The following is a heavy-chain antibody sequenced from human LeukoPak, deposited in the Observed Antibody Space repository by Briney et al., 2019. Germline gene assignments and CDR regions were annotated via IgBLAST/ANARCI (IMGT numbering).Heavy chain of an antibody. CDR2: ISYEGSIK. J-gene: IGHJ4*02. D-gene: IGHD1-26*01. Sequence: GRSLRLSCAASGFTFNNYAMHWVRQAPGKGLEWVAVISYEGSIKRYADSVKGRFTISRDSSKNTLYLQMNSLRAEDTAVYYCARDPHGSYYYFDYWGQGTLVTVSS. CDR3: ARDPHGSYYYFDY. CDR1: GFTFNNYA. V-gene: IGHV3-30*03.